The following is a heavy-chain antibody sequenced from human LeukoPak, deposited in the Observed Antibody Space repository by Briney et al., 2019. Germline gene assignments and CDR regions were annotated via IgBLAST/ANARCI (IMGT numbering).Heavy chain of an antibody. CDR1: GGSISSYY. CDR2: IYYSGST. Sequence: SETLSLACTVSGGSISSYYWSWIRQPPGKGLEWIGYIYYSGSTNYNPSLKSRVTISVDTSKNQFSLKLSSVTAADTAVYYCARSKPDNYYDSSGDAFDIWGQGTMVTVSS. J-gene: IGHJ3*02. V-gene: IGHV4-59*01. D-gene: IGHD3-22*01. CDR3: ARSKPDNYYDSSGDAFDI.